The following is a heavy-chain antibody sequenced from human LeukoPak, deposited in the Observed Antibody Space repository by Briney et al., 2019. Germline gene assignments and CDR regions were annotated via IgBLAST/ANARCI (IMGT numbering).Heavy chain of an antibody. D-gene: IGHD5-24*01. Sequence: GGSLRLSCAASGFIFNTYWMHWVRQVPGKGLMWVSQINYDGSTTRYADSARGRFTVSRDNSKNSLSLYMNSLTTEDTALYYCVRGHGYNLEDYFDNWGQGTLVTVSS. CDR1: GFIFNTYW. CDR2: INYDGSTT. V-gene: IGHV3-74*01. CDR3: VRGHGYNLEDYFDN. J-gene: IGHJ4*02.